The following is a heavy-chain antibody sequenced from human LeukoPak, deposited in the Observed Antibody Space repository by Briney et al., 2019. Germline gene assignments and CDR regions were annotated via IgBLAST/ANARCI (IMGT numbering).Heavy chain of an antibody. D-gene: IGHD6-25*01. Sequence: GGSLRLSCAASGFTFSSYSMNWVRQAPGKGLDWVALIWRDGSHKYYAHSIKGRFTISRDNSKNTLYLQMSSLRAEDTAVYYCAKSSIMFAAGRLGSIDFWGQGTLVTVSS. CDR3: AKSSIMFAAGRLGSIDF. CDR2: IWRDGSHK. V-gene: IGHV3-33*06. J-gene: IGHJ4*02. CDR1: GFTFSSYS.